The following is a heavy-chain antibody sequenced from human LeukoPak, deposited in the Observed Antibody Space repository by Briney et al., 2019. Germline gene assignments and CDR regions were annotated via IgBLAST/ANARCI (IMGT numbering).Heavy chain of an antibody. J-gene: IGHJ5*02. V-gene: IGHV3-7*03. CDR2: IKQDGGET. Sequence: GGSLRLSCVASGFTFGNHRMSWVRQAPGKGLEWVADIKQDGGETYYADFVRGRFTISRDNGKNSLYLQMNSLRAEDTAVYYCARGHYDILTGSLDWFDPWGQGTLVTVSS. D-gene: IGHD3-9*01. CDR3: ARGHYDILTGSLDWFDP. CDR1: GFTFGNHR.